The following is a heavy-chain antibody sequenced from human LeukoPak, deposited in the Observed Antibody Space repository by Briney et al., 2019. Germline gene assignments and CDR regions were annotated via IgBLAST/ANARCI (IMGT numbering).Heavy chain of an antibody. CDR3: ARGGYDMFL. V-gene: IGHV3-66*01. CDR2: IYDGGNT. Sequence: GSLRLSCGASGFTVSSNYMGWVRQAPGKGLEWVSGIYDGGNTYYGDSVKGRFIISRDNSKNTLYLQMSSLRVEDTAVYYCARGGYDMFLWGQGTTVTVSS. J-gene: IGHJ6*02. CDR1: GFTVSSNY. D-gene: IGHD3-22*01.